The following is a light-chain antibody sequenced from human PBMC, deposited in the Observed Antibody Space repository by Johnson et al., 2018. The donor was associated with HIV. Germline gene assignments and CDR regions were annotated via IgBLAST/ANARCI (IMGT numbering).Light chain of an antibody. CDR3: ATCDNSLRV. V-gene: IGLV1-51*02. J-gene: IGLJ1*01. CDR1: SSNIGNNY. CDR2: ETT. Sequence: QSVLTQPPSVSAAPGQNVTISCSGSSSNIGNNYISWYQQLPGTAPKLLIYETTTRPPGIPDRFPGSRSRTSATLGITGLQTGDEADYYCATCDNSLRVFGTGTKVTVL.